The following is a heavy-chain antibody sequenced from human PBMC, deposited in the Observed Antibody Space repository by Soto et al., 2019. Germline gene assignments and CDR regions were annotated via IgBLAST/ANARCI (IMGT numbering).Heavy chain of an antibody. Sequence: GASAKVSCKTSGYPFTNYVISWVRQAPGQGLEWMGWISPYNGNTNYAQKFQGRVTMTTDTSTATAYMELRSLRSDDTAVYYCAREKNRSGIDPWGQGTLVTVSS. CDR3: AREKNRSGIDP. D-gene: IGHD1-26*01. CDR2: ISPYNGNT. CDR1: GYPFTNYV. V-gene: IGHV1-18*04. J-gene: IGHJ5*02.